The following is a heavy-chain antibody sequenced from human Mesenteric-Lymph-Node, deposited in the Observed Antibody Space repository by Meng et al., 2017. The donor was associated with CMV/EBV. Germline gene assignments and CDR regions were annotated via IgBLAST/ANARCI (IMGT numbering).Heavy chain of an antibody. CDR3: GRGQQTFDP. D-gene: IGHD1-1*01. CDR1: GYSFTGYS. Sequence: VQLVQSGAEVKKPGASVKVSCKASGYSFTGYSIHWVRQAPGQGLEWMGRISPNTGDTIYEENFQGRVTMTRDTSINTAYMELSSLTSDDTAVYYCGRGQQTFDPWGQGTLVTVSS. V-gene: IGHV1-2*06. CDR2: ISPNTGDT. J-gene: IGHJ5*02.